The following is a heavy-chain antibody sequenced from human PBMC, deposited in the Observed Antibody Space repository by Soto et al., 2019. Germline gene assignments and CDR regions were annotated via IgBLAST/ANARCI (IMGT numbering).Heavy chain of an antibody. CDR2: INHSGST. CDR1: GGSFSGYY. Sequence: PSETLSLTCAVYGGSFSGYYWSWIRQPPGKGLEWIGEINHSGSTNYNPSLKSRVTISVDTSKNQFSLKLSSVTAADTAVYYCARGYYDILTGYYRARSRSFDYWGQGTLVTVSS. V-gene: IGHV4-34*01. CDR3: ARGYYDILTGYYRARSRSFDY. D-gene: IGHD3-9*01. J-gene: IGHJ4*02.